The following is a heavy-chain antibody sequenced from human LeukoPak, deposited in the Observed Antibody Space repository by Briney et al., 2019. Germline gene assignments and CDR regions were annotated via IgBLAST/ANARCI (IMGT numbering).Heavy chain of an antibody. CDR3: TKDRTSGCNGIYWDFDV. CDR1: GFTFNKYA. Sequence: PGESLRLSCATSGFTFNKYALTWVRQAPGKGLEWASCISVSRSTTYYADSVKGRFTISRDKSRNAVLLQINSLRAEDTAIYYCTKDRTSGCNGIYWDFDVWGRGTLVTVSS. V-gene: IGHV3-23*01. D-gene: IGHD5-12*01. J-gene: IGHJ2*01. CDR2: ISVSRSTT.